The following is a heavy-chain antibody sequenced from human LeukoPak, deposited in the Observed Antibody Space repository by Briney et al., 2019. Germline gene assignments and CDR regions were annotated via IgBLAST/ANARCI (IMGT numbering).Heavy chain of an antibody. D-gene: IGHD3-16*01. V-gene: IGHV3-30*02. CDR1: GFPLDDWR. CDR2: MHFGGYHK. CDR3: AKDDNVPQDY. Sequence: GGSLTLSCAASGFPLDDWRMQGVRQARGEGREWVAFMHFGGYHKYYLDSVKGRFTTSRDNSKNTLYLQMNTLRPEDTAVYYCAKDDNVPQDYWGQGILVTASP. J-gene: IGHJ4*02.